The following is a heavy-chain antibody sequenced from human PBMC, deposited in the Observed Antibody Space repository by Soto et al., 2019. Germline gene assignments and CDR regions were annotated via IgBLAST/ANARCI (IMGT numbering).Heavy chain of an antibody. Sequence: ETLTLTCTDSGGSIIGNYWCWIRQPPGKGLEWIGYIYYSGSTKYNPSLKSRVTISVDTSKNQFSLKLSSVTAADTAVYYCARSGGGLERFSFPTLDYWGQGTLVTVSS. D-gene: IGHD1-1*01. J-gene: IGHJ4*02. CDR2: IYYSGST. CDR3: ARSGGGLERFSFPTLDY. CDR1: GGSIIGNY. V-gene: IGHV4-59*01.